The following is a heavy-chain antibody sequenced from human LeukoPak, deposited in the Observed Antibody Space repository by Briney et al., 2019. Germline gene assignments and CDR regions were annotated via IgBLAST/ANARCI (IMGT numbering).Heavy chain of an antibody. J-gene: IGHJ6*03. V-gene: IGHV4-61*05. CDR2: IYYSGST. CDR1: GASISSNNYY. Sequence: PSETLSLTCTVSGASISSNNYYWGWVRQPPGKGLEWIGYIYYSGSTNYNPSLKSRVTISVDTSKNQFSLKLSSVTAADTAVYYCARAERGYSYGGDYYYYMDVWGKGTTVTISS. CDR3: ARAERGYSYGGDYYYYMDV. D-gene: IGHD5-18*01.